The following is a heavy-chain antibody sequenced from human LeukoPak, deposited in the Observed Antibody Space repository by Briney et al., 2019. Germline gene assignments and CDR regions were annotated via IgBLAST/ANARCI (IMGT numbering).Heavy chain of an antibody. D-gene: IGHD5-12*01. CDR3: ARGFVDIVATILGSYYYYYYMDV. Sequence: GASVKVSCKASGYTFTSYYMHWVRQAPGQGLEWMGIIDPSGGSTTYAQKFQGRVTMTRDMSTSTVYMELSSLRSEDTAVYYCARGFVDIVATILGSYYYYYYMDVWGKGTTVTISS. CDR1: GYTFTSYY. J-gene: IGHJ6*03. V-gene: IGHV1-46*01. CDR2: IDPSGGST.